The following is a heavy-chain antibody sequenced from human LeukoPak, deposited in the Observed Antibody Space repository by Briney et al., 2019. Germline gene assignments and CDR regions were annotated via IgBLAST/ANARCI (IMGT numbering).Heavy chain of an antibody. D-gene: IGHD2-2*02. V-gene: IGHV3-7*03. J-gene: IGHJ6*04. CDR1: GFTFSSYW. CDR2: IKQDGSEK. Sequence: GGSLRLSCVASGFTFSSYWMSWVRQAPGKGLEWVANIKQDGSEKYYVDSVKGRFTISRDNAKNSLYLQVNSLRAEDTAVYYCARDQRPVPAAINYYHGMHVWGKGTTVTVSS. CDR3: ARDQRPVPAAINYYHGMHV.